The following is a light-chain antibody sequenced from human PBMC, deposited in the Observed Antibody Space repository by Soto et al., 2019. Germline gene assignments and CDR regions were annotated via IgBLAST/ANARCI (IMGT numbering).Light chain of an antibody. CDR2: GAS. J-gene: IGKJ5*01. V-gene: IGKV3-20*01. CDR3: QQYGSSPSIT. Sequence: IVLTSPPGTYSLTPGERATPSYSPIQSVSSNYLAWYQQKPGQAPRFLIYGASTRANGIPDRFSGSGSGTDFTLTISRLEPEDFAVYYCQQYGSSPSITFGQRARLEI. CDR1: QSVSSNY.